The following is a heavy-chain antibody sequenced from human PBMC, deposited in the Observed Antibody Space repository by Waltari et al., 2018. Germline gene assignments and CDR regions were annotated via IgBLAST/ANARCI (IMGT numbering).Heavy chain of an antibody. Sequence: QVQLVQSGAEVKKPGASVKVSCKASGYTFTSYDINWVRPAPGQGREWMGWMNPNSGNTGYAQKFQGRVTITRNTSISTAYMELSSLRSEDTAVYYCARYEDDSSGYYFFDYWGQGTLVTVSS. V-gene: IGHV1-8*03. D-gene: IGHD3-22*01. CDR1: GYTFTSYD. CDR3: ARYEDDSSGYYFFDY. CDR2: MNPNSGNT. J-gene: IGHJ4*02.